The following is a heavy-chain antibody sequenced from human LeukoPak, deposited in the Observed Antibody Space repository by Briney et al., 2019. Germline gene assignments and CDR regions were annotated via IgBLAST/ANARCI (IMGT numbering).Heavy chain of an antibody. Sequence: ASVKLSCKASGYTFTAYYVHWVRHAPGQGLEWMGWINPNSRGTKYAQKFQGRVNMSRDTSISTAYMELTRLRSDDTAVYYCARVDDIVTGHLDCWGQGTLVTVSS. D-gene: IGHD3-9*01. CDR2: INPNSRGT. CDR1: GYTFTAYY. J-gene: IGHJ4*02. V-gene: IGHV1-2*02. CDR3: ARVDDIVTGHLDC.